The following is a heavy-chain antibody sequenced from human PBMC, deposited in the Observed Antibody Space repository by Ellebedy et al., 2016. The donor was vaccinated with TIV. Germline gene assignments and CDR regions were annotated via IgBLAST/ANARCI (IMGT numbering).Heavy chain of an antibody. CDR3: ARWDLGKGFGKIDY. Sequence: PGGSLRLSCAVSGFTFSGYSMNWVRQAPGKGLEWVSYISSSSSMIYYADSVKGRFTISRDNANNSLYLQMNSLRDEDTAVYYCARWDLGKGFGKIDYWGQGTLVTVSS. J-gene: IGHJ4*02. CDR1: GFTFSGYS. CDR2: ISSSSSMI. V-gene: IGHV3-48*02. D-gene: IGHD1-14*01.